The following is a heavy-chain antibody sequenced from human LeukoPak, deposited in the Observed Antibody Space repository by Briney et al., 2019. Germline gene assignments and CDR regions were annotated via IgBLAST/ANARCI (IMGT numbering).Heavy chain of an antibody. Sequence: PGGSLRLSCAASGFTFDDYAIHWVRQAPGKGLEWVSGISWNSGSIGYADSVKGRFTISRDNAKNSLYLQMNSLRAEDTALYYCAKEVDYYDSSGYIDYWGQGTLVTVSS. J-gene: IGHJ4*02. CDR2: ISWNSGSI. V-gene: IGHV3-9*01. CDR1: GFTFDDYA. CDR3: AKEVDYYDSSGYIDY. D-gene: IGHD3-22*01.